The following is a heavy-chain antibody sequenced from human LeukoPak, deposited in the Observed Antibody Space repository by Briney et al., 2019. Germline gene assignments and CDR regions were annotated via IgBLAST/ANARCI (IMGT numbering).Heavy chain of an antibody. J-gene: IGHJ3*02. D-gene: IGHD3-16*01. CDR3: ASTLRGGNYDYVWGNPYDAFDI. CDR2: IYYSGST. Sequence: PSETLSLTCTVSGGSISSSSYYWGWIRQPPGKGLEWIGSIYYSGSTYYNPSLKSRVTISVDTSKNQFSLELSSVTAADTAVYYCASTLRGGNYDYVWGNPYDAFDIWGQGTMVTVSS. CDR1: GGSISSSSYY. V-gene: IGHV4-39*01.